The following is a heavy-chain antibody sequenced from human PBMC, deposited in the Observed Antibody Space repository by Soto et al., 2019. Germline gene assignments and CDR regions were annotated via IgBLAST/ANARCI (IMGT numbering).Heavy chain of an antibody. V-gene: IGHV4-59*01. CDR1: GGSISSYY. J-gene: IGHJ5*02. CDR2: IYYSGST. Sequence: PSETLSVTCAVSGGSISSYYWGWIRQPPGKGLEWIGYIYYSGSTNYNPSLKSRVTISVDTSKNQFSLKLSSVTAADTAVYYCARGERSYYDSSGYYWFDPWGQGTLVPVSS. CDR3: ARGERSYYDSSGYYWFDP. D-gene: IGHD3-22*01.